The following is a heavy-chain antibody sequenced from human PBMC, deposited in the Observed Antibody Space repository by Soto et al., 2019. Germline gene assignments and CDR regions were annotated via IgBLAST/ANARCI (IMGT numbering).Heavy chain of an antibody. J-gene: IGHJ4*02. D-gene: IGHD3-9*01. V-gene: IGHV3-23*01. Sequence: PGGSLRLSCAASGFTFSIYAMSWVRQAPGKGLEWVSAISGSGGSTYYADSVKGRFTISRDNSKNTLYLQMNSLRAEDMAVYYCAKIPGRYFDWLAPTLYYFDYWGQGTLVTVSS. CDR3: AKIPGRYFDWLAPTLYYFDY. CDR1: GFTFSIYA. CDR2: ISGSGGST.